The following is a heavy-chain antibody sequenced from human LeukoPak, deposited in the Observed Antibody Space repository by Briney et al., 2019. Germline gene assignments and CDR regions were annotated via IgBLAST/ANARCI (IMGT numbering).Heavy chain of an antibody. CDR2: INHSGGT. CDR1: GRSGSFNDYS. D-gene: IGHD4-17*01. Sequence: TSETLSLTCAVYGRSGSFNDYSWNWIRQSPGKGLEWIGEINHSGGTHYHPSLKSRVTTSVDTSKNQFSLRLRSVTAADTAVYYCASLMTTVTYDVFDIWGQGTIVTVSS. CDR3: ASLMTTVTYDVFDI. V-gene: IGHV4-34*01. J-gene: IGHJ3*02.